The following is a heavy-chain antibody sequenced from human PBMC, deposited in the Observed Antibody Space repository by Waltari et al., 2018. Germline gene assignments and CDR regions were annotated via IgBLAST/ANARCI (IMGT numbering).Heavy chain of an antibody. CDR2: IHGSGRA. CDR1: GDSVTNSYW. CDR3: ARDRGRGLYLDS. Sequence: QLQLQESGPGLVRPSGTLSLACVVSGDSVTNSYWWSWVRQSPGKGLEWIGQIHGSGRANYNPSFGSRVSVSMDPSNNQFSLKVTSATAADTATYYCARDRGRGLYLDSWGQGILVTVSP. D-gene: IGHD2-15*01. V-gene: IGHV4-4*02. J-gene: IGHJ4*02.